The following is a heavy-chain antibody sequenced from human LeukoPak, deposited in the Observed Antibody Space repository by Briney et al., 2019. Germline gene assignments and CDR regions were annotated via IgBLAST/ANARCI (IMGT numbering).Heavy chain of an antibody. Sequence: ASVKVSCKASGYTFTSYGISWVRQAPGQGLEWMGWISAYNGNTNYAQKLQGRVTMTTDTSTSAAYMELRSLRSDDTAVYYCARDHRGYSGYDYYYYYGMDVWGQGTTVTVSS. CDR3: ARDHRGYSGYDYYYYYGMDV. D-gene: IGHD5-12*01. CDR1: GYTFTSYG. J-gene: IGHJ6*02. V-gene: IGHV1-18*01. CDR2: ISAYNGNT.